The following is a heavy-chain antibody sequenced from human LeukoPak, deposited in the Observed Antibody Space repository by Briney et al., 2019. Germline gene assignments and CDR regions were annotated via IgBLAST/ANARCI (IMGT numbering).Heavy chain of an antibody. CDR3: ARRWSSSLNHYFDY. D-gene: IGHD6-13*01. CDR1: GFNLSSYW. V-gene: IGHV3-7*01. Sequence: PGGSLRLSCAASGFNLSSYWMSWVRQAPGKGVEGVANIKQDGSEKYYVDSVKGRFTISRDNAKNSLYLQMNSLRAEDTAVYYCARRWSSSLNHYFDYWGQGTLVTVSS. J-gene: IGHJ4*02. CDR2: IKQDGSEK.